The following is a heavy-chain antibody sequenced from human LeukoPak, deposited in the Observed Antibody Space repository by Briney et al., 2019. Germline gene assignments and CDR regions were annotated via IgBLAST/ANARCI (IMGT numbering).Heavy chain of an antibody. D-gene: IGHD6-19*01. CDR3: ARDSSSGILDY. Sequence: ASVKVSCKVSGYTLTELSMHWVRQAPGQGLEWMGWINPNSGGTNYAQKFQGRVTMTRDTSISTAYMELSRLRSDDTAVYYCARDSSSGILDYWGQGTLVTVSS. CDR1: GYTLTELS. J-gene: IGHJ4*02. CDR2: INPNSGGT. V-gene: IGHV1-2*02.